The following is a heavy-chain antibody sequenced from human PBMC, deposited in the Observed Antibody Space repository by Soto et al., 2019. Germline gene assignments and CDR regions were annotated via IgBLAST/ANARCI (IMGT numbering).Heavy chain of an antibody. CDR3: ASLSSSHDAFDI. D-gene: IGHD6-13*01. J-gene: IGHJ3*02. Sequence: QVQLQESGPGLVKPSQTLSLTCTVSGGSISSGGYYWSWIRQHPGKGLEWIGYIYYSGSTSYNPSLKGRATISVDTSKNQFSLKLSSVTAADTAVYYCASLSSSHDAFDIWGQGTMVTVSS. V-gene: IGHV4-31*03. CDR2: IYYSGST. CDR1: GGSISSGGYY.